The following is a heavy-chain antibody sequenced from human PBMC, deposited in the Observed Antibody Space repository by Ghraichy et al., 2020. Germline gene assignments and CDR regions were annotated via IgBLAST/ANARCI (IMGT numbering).Heavy chain of an antibody. J-gene: IGHJ4*02. CDR2: ISSDGTTI. Sequence: GGSLRLSCSASGFFSVDSMNWFRQDPGKGLEWVSYISSDGTTIHHADSVKGRFTISRDNAKKSLFLQMNSLRAEDTAVYYCARHPGDWGQGTLVTVSS. V-gene: IGHV3-48*01. CDR1: GFFSVDS. CDR3: ARHPGD.